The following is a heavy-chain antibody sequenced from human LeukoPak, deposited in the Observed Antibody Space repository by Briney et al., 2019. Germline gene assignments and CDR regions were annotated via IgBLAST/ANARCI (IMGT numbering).Heavy chain of an antibody. Sequence: ASVKVSCNVSGYTLTELSMHWVRQAPGKGLGWMGGFDPEDGETIYAQQFQGRVTMTEDTSTDTAYMELSSLRSEDTAVYYCATAGGANYYGSWFQHWGQGTLVTVSS. D-gene: IGHD3-10*01. CDR2: FDPEDGET. J-gene: IGHJ1*01. CDR3: ATAGGANYYGSWFQH. V-gene: IGHV1-24*01. CDR1: GYTLTELS.